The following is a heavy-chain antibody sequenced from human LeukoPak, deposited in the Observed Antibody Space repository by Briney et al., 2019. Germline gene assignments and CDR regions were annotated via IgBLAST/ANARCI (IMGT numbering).Heavy chain of an antibody. V-gene: IGHV3-23*01. CDR1: GFPFSNYA. J-gene: IGHJ4*02. Sequence: GSLLLSCAASGFPFSNYAMNWVRQAPGKGLEWVSGISGSGGSTYYADSMKGRFTISRDNSKNTLYLQMNSLRVDDTAVYYCAKPISRYYYGSESDWGQGTLVTVSS. D-gene: IGHD3-10*01. CDR2: ISGSGGST. CDR3: AKPISRYYYGSESD.